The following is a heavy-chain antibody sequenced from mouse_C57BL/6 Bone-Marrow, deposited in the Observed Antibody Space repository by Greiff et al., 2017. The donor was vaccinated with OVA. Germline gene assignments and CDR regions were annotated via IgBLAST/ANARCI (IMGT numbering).Heavy chain of an antibody. CDR3: ARGYRNYVAY. V-gene: IGHV1-22*01. Sequence: VHVKQSGPELVKPGASVKMSCKASGYTFTDYNMHWVKQSPGQGLEWIGYINPSNGGTSYNQKFKGKATLTVNTSSSTAYMQLRSLTSEDSAVYYCARGYRNYVAYWGQGTLVTVSA. CDR2: INPSNGGT. J-gene: IGHJ3*01. D-gene: IGHD2-5*01. CDR1: GYTFTDYN.